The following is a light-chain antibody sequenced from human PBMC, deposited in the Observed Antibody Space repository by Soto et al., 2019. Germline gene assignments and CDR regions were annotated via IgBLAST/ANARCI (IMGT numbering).Light chain of an antibody. CDR2: DAS. CDR3: QKYDSAPRT. Sequence: DIQMTQSPSSLSASVGDRVTITCRASQGISTYLAWYQPKPGKVPKVLIYDASTLQSGVPSRFSGSGSGTDFTLTISSLQPEDVATYYCQKYDSAPRTFGQGTKVEIK. CDR1: QGISTY. J-gene: IGKJ1*01. V-gene: IGKV1-27*01.